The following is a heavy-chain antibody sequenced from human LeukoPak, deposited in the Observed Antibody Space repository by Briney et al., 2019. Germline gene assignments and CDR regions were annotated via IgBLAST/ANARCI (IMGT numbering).Heavy chain of an antibody. CDR1: GFTFSSYA. V-gene: IGHV3-30*04. J-gene: IGHJ6*03. CDR3: ARYYDILTGYYGINYYYYYYMDV. Sequence: PGGSLRLSCAASGFTFSSYAMHWVRQAPGKGLEWVAVISYDGSNKYYADSVKGRFTISRDNSKNTLYLQMNSLRAEDTAVYYCARYYDILTGYYGINYYYYYYMDVWGKGTTVTISS. CDR2: ISYDGSNK. D-gene: IGHD3-9*01.